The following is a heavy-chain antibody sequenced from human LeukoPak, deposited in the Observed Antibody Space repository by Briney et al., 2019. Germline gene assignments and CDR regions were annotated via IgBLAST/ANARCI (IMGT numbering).Heavy chain of an antibody. CDR3: AKPPGIAVAGYLGY. CDR1: GFTFSSYA. Sequence: GGSLRLSCAASGFTFSSYAMSWVRQAPGKGLEWVSAISGSGGSTYYADSVKGRFTISRDNSKNTLHLQMNSLRAEDTAVYYCAKPPGIAVAGYLGYWGQGTLVTVSS. V-gene: IGHV3-23*01. CDR2: ISGSGGST. J-gene: IGHJ4*02. D-gene: IGHD6-19*01.